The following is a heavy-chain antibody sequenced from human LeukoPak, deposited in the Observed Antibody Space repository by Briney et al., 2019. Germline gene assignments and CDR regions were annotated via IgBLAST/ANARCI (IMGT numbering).Heavy chain of an antibody. CDR2: ISGSGGRT. CDR1: GFTFSSYA. D-gene: IGHD6-13*01. V-gene: IGHV3-23*01. CDR3: AKSSGFSSSWYDY. Sequence: GGSLRLSCAASGFTFSSYAMSWVRQAPGKGLEWVSGISGSGGRTYYADSVKGRFTISRDNSKNTLYLQMNSLRAEDTAVYYCAKSSGFSSSWYDYWGQGTLVTVSS. J-gene: IGHJ4*02.